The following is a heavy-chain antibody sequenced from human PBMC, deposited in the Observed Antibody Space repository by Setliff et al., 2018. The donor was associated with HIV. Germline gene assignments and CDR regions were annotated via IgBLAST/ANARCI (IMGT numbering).Heavy chain of an antibody. J-gene: IGHJ4*02. CDR1: GGSISSYY. V-gene: IGHV4-59*08. Sequence: PSETLSLTCTVSGGSISSYYWSWIRQPPGEGLEWIGYSHNNGNTHYNPSLKSRVTISVDTTKNHVSLRLNSVTAADTAVYHCARHRRLGWTHGGFYLDFWGQGILVTVSS. CDR3: ARHRRLGWTHGGFYLDF. D-gene: IGHD3-16*01. CDR2: SHNNGNT.